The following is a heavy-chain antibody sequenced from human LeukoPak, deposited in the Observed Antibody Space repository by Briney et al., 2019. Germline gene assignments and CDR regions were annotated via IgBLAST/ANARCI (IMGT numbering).Heavy chain of an antibody. J-gene: IGHJ4*02. CDR2: ISVYNGNT. D-gene: IGHD6-19*01. CDR1: GYTFTSYG. Sequence: ASVKVSCKASGYTFTSYGISWVRQAPGQGLEWMGWISVYNGNTNYAQKFQGKVTMTTDTSTSIAYMELRSLRSDDSAVYYCAKNSHGFSSGWLQFNFDYWGQGTLVTVSS. V-gene: IGHV1-18*01. CDR3: AKNSHGFSSGWLQFNFDY.